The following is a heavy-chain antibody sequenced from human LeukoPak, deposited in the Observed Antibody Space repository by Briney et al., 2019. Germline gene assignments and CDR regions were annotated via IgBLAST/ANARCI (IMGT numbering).Heavy chain of an antibody. CDR3: AREGHDYSISPYYYYYYMDV. CDR2: INHSGST. D-gene: IGHD4-11*01. Sequence: SETLSLTCAVYGGSFSGYYWSWIRQPPGKGLEWIGEINHSGSTNYNPSLKSRVTISVDTSKNQFSLKLSSVTAADTAVYYCAREGHDYSISPYYYYYYMDVWGKGTTVTVSS. CDR1: GGSFSGYY. J-gene: IGHJ6*03. V-gene: IGHV4-34*01.